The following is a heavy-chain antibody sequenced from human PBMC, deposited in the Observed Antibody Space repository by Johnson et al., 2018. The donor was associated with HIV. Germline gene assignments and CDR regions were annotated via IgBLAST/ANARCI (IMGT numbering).Heavy chain of an antibody. CDR1: GFTFDNYG. CDR3: AKRMGGEAFDI. V-gene: IGHV3-20*04. Sequence: VLLVESGGGLVQPGGSLRLSCAASGFTFDNYGVSWVRQAPGKGLEWVSGINWNGGNTGYADSMKGRFAISRDNSKNTLYLQINSLRAEDTAVYYCAKRMGGEAFDIWGQGTMVTVSS. J-gene: IGHJ3*02. D-gene: IGHD1-26*01. CDR2: INWNGGNT.